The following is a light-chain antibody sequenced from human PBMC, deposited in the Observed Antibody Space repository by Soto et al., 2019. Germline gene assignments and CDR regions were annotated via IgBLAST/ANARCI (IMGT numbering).Light chain of an antibody. J-gene: IGLJ1*01. CDR3: TSYTPSSTYV. Sequence: QSALTQPASVSGSPGQSITISCTGTSSDVGNYDYVSWYQQYPGKAPKLMIYAVSRRPSGVSNRFSGSKSGNTASLTISGLQAEVEADYYCTSYTPSSTYVFGTVTKLTVL. CDR2: AVS. CDR1: SSDVGNYDY. V-gene: IGLV2-14*03.